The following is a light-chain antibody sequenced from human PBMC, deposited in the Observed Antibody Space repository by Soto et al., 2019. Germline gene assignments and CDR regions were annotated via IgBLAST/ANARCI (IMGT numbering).Light chain of an antibody. J-gene: IGKJ4*01. CDR1: QDISNH. V-gene: IGKV1-33*01. CDR2: GAY. CDR3: PQCGVLPPT. Sequence: DIQMTQSPSSLSASVGDRVTITCQASQDISNHLNWYQQTSGKAPKLLIYGAYNLETGVPSRFTGSKSGTHFTVTITSLKTEDGATYFCPQCGVLPPTFGGGTKVDI.